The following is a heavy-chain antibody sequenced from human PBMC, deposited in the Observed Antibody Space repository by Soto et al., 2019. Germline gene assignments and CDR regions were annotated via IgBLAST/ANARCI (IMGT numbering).Heavy chain of an antibody. D-gene: IGHD2-8*01. CDR3: ARAFCTNGVCYYFFDY. V-gene: IGHV3-30*12. CDR1: GFTFGTYA. CDR2: IYYDGSNR. J-gene: IGHJ4*01. Sequence: VGSLRLSCAASGFTFGTYAMHWVRQAPGKGLEWVAVIYYDGSNRYYGDAVKGRFTISRDNSKSTLYLQMSSLRAEDTAVYYCARAFCTNGVCYYFFDYWGHGTLVNVFS.